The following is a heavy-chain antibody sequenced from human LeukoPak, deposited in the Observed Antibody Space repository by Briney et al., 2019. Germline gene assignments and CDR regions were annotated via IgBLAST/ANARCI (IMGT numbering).Heavy chain of an antibody. V-gene: IGHV3-30*02. Sequence: GGSLRLSCAASGFTFSSYGMHWVRQAPGKGLEWVAFIRYDGSNKYYADSVKGRFTISRDNSKNTLYLQMNSLRAEDTAVYYCAKKGYSFGWRDSYYFDYWGQGTLVTVSS. CDR1: GFTFSSYG. J-gene: IGHJ4*02. D-gene: IGHD6-19*01. CDR3: AKKGYSFGWRDSYYFDY. CDR2: IRYDGSNK.